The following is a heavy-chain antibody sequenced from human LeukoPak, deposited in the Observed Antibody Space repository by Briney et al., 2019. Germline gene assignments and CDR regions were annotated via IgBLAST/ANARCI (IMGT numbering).Heavy chain of an antibody. D-gene: IGHD6-13*01. J-gene: IGHJ4*02. Sequence: SETLSLTCTVSGGSISSYYWSWIRQPAGKGMEWIGRIYTSGSTNYNPSLKRRVTISVDTSKNQFSLKLSSVTAADTAVYYCASAEPRGSSWYPYWGQGTLVTVSS. V-gene: IGHV4-4*07. CDR1: GGSISSYY. CDR3: ASAEPRGSSWYPY. CDR2: IYTSGST.